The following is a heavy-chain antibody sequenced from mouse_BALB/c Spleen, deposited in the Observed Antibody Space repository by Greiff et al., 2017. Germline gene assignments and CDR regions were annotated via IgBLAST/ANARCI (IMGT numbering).Heavy chain of an antibody. CDR2: IWGDGST. CDR1: GFSLTGYG. CDR3: DRGEDDYDWGYAMDY. J-gene: IGHJ4*01. D-gene: IGHD2-4*01. V-gene: IGHV2-6-7*01. Sequence: VQLQQSGPGLVAASQSLSITCTVSGFSLTGYGVNWVRQPPGKGLEWLGMIWGDGSTDYNSALKSRLSISKDNSKSQVFLKMNSLQTDDTDRYYWDRGEDDYDWGYAMDYWGQGTSVTVSS.